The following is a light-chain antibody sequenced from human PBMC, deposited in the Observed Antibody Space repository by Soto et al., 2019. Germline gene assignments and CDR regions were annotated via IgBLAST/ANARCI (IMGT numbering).Light chain of an antibody. CDR3: CASVGARSYV. CDR1: NNL. J-gene: IGLJ1*01. Sequence: QSVLTQPASVSGSPGQSITISCTGTNNLVSWYQQHPGKAPKVVVYEGTKRPSGVSNRFSGSNSGGTASLTISGLQAKDDPPYFCCASVGARSYVFGPGTKVTVL. V-gene: IGLV2-23*01. CDR2: EGT.